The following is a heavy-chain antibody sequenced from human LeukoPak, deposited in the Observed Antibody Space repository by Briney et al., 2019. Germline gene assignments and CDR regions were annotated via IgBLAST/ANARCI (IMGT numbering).Heavy chain of an antibody. J-gene: IGHJ4*02. D-gene: IGHD5-18*01. Sequence: GGSLRLSCAASGFTFSSNWMHWVRQAPGKGLEWVAVISNDGTNKYYADSVKGRFTVSRDNSKNTLYLQMSSLRPEDTAVYYCSKEKYRGYSYGSGDYWGQGTLVTVSS. CDR3: SKEKYRGYSYGSGDY. V-gene: IGHV3-30*18. CDR1: GFTFSSNW. CDR2: ISNDGTNK.